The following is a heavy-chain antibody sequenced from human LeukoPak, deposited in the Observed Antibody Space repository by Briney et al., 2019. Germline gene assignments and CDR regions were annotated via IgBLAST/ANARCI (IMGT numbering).Heavy chain of an antibody. CDR1: GFTFSDYS. CDR2: IRYDGNNK. V-gene: IGHV3-30*02. J-gene: IGHJ4*02. CDR3: AKDSITMVRGVMGY. Sequence: GGSLRLSCAASGFTFSDYSMHWVRQAPGKGLNWVAFIRYDGNNKYYADSVKGRFTISRDNSKNTLYLQMNSLRAEDTAVYYCAKDSITMVRGVMGYWGQGTLVTVSS. D-gene: IGHD3-10*01.